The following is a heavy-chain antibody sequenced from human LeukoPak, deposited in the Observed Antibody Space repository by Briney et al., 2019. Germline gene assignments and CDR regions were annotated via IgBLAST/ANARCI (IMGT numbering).Heavy chain of an antibody. J-gene: IGHJ4*02. D-gene: IGHD1-26*01. CDR2: VSYSGST. CDR1: RGSIGKYY. CDR3: ARGPISGSYWGYFDY. Sequence: PSETLSLTCTVSRGSIGKYYWSWIRQSPAKGLEWIGYVSYSGSTDYNPSLQSRVTISVDTSKDQFSLKLSSVTAADTAVYYCARGPISGSYWGYFDYWGQGTLVTVSS. V-gene: IGHV4-59*01.